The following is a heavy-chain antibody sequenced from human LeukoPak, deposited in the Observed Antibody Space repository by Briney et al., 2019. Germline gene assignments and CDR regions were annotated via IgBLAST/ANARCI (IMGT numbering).Heavy chain of an antibody. CDR3: ATDFYDST. CDR1: GFSFYNAW. V-gene: IGHV3-15*07. CDR2: IRSNSDGGTI. J-gene: IGHJ5*02. D-gene: IGHD3-22*01. Sequence: GGSLRLSCATSGFSFYNAWMNWVRQAPGKGLEWVGRIRSNSDGGTIDYAAPVKGRFTLSRDDSKDTLYLQMNGLQTEDTAVYYCATDFYDSTWGQGTLVTVSS.